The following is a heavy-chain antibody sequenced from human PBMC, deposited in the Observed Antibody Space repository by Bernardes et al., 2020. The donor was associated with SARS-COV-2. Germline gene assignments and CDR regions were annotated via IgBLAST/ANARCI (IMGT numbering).Heavy chain of an antibody. J-gene: IGHJ4*02. CDR2: ISSSTSYI. Sequence: GGSLRLSCAASGLTFSSYSMNWVRQAPGKGLEWVASISSSTSYIYYADSVKGRFTISRDNAKNSLYLQMNSLRAEDTAVYYCARGAHHYYDSSGFMYSFDYWGQGTLVTVSS. CDR1: GLTFSSYS. D-gene: IGHD3-22*01. CDR3: ARGAHHYYDSSGFMYSFDY. V-gene: IGHV3-21*01.